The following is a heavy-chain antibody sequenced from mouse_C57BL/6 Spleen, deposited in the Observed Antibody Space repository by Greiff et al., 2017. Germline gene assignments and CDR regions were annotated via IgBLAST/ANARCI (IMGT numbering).Heavy chain of an antibody. CDR1: GYTFTDYY. J-gene: IGHJ3*01. CDR2: INPNNGGT. Sequence: EVQLQQSGPELVKPGASVKISCKASGYTFTDYYMNWVKQSHGKSLEWIGDINPNNGGTSYNQKFKGKATLTVDKSSSTAYMELRSLTSEDSAVXYCARSREISWDEFAYWGQGTLVTVSA. CDR3: ARSREISWDEFAY. V-gene: IGHV1-26*01. D-gene: IGHD4-1*01.